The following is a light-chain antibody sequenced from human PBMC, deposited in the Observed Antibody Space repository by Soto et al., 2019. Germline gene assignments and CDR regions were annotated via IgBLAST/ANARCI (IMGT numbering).Light chain of an antibody. V-gene: IGLV2-14*01. J-gene: IGLJ1*01. CDR1: TSDVGDYNY. Sequence: QSALTQPASVSGSPGQSITISCTGTTSDVGDYNYVSWYQQHPGKVPKVLIYEVSNRPSGVSYRFSGSKSGNTASLTISGLQAEVEASYYCFSYTTSSAPYVFGTGTKLTVL. CDR3: FSYTTSSAPYV. CDR2: EVS.